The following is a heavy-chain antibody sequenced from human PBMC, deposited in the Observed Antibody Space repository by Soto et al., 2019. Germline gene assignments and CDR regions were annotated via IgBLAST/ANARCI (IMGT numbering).Heavy chain of an antibody. J-gene: IGHJ6*02. CDR2: INPSGGST. Sequence: ASVKVSCKASGYTFTSYYMHWVRQAPGQGLEWMGIINPSGGSTSYAQKFQGRVTMTRDTSTSTVYMELSSLRSEDTAVYYCGRESWSSGGSDGMDVWGQGTRVTVSS. CDR1: GYTFTSYY. V-gene: IGHV1-46*01. CDR3: GRESWSSGGSDGMDV. D-gene: IGHD6-19*01.